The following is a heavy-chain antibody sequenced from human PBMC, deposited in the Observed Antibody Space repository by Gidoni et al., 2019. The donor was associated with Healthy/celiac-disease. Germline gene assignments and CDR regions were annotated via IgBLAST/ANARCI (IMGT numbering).Heavy chain of an antibody. CDR1: GFTFTNYA. V-gene: IGHV3-23*01. CDR3: AKGGGITIFSGMDV. D-gene: IGHD3-9*01. J-gene: IGHJ6*02. Sequence: EVQLLASGGGLVPPGGSLRLSCAASGFTFTNYAMTWGRQSPGKGLEWVSGMSGSGDSTYFADSAKGRFTISRDNSKNTLYLQLSSLRAEDTAVYYCAKGGGITIFSGMDVWGPGTTVTVSS. CDR2: MSGSGDST.